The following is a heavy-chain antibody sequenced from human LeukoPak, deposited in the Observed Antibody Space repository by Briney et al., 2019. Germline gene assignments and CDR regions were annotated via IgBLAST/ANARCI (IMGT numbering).Heavy chain of an antibody. Sequence: PGGSLRLSCAASGFTFSSYAMNWVRQPPGRGLEWVSIISGSGDRTYYTDSVKGRFTISRDNSRNTLYLQMSSLRTEDTAVYYCAKIPQVGTTSVPNFDYWGQGTLVTASS. V-gene: IGHV3-23*01. D-gene: IGHD2/OR15-2a*01. J-gene: IGHJ4*02. CDR2: ISGSGDRT. CDR3: AKIPQVGTTSVPNFDY. CDR1: GFTFSSYA.